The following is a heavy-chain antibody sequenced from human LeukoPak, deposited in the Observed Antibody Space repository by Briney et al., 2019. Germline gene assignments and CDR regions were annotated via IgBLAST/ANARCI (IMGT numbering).Heavy chain of an antibody. Sequence: PGGSLRLSCAASGFTFSRYWMHWVRQAPGKGLVWVSRINGDRSTTSYADSVKGGFTISRDNAKNTLYLQMNSLRAEDTAVYYCATGNYYDSRGYYTFGHWGQGTLVTVSS. CDR1: GFTFSRYW. CDR3: ATGNYYDSRGYYTFGH. V-gene: IGHV3-74*01. J-gene: IGHJ1*01. D-gene: IGHD3-22*01. CDR2: INGDRSTT.